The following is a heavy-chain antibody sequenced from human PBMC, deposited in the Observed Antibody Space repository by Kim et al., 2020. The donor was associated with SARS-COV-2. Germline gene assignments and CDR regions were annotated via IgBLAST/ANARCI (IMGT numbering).Heavy chain of an antibody. D-gene: IGHD4-17*01. CDR3: ARDTTGLRFDY. V-gene: IGHV3-21*01. Sequence: TYYADSVKGRFTISRDNAKNSLYLQMNNLRAEDTAVYYCARDTTGLRFDYWGQGTLVTVSS. J-gene: IGHJ4*02. CDR2: T.